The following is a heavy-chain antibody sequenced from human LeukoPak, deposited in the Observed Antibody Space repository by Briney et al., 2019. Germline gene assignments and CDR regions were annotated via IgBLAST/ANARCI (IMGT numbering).Heavy chain of an antibody. D-gene: IGHD6-19*01. Sequence: GGSLRLSCAASGFTFSSYSMNWVRQAPGKGLEWVSSISSSSSYIYYADSVKGRFTISRDNAKNSLYLQMNSLRAEDTAVYYCASPLGYRSGWVNWGQGTLDTVSS. CDR1: GFTFSSYS. J-gene: IGHJ4*02. CDR3: ASPLGYRSGWVN. CDR2: ISSSSSYI. V-gene: IGHV3-21*01.